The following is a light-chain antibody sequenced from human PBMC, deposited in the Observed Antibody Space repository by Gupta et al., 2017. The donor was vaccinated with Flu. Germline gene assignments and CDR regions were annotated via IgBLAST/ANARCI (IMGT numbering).Light chain of an antibody. CDR2: DTN. V-gene: IGLV7-46*01. CDR1: TGAVTSGHY. CDR3: LLSHGDISV. Sequence: QALVTQEPSLTVSPGGTVTLTCGSSTGAVTSGHYPYWFQQKPGQAPRTLIFDTNNKHSWTPARFSGSLLGGKAALTLSGAQPEDEAEYYCLLSHGDISVFGTGTKVTVL. J-gene: IGLJ1*01.